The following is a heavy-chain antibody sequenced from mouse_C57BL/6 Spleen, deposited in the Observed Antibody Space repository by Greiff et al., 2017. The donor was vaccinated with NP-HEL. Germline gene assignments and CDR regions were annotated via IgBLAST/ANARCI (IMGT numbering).Heavy chain of an antibody. D-gene: IGHD3-2*01. CDR3: AREFRQGYYYAMDY. J-gene: IGHJ4*01. Sequence: EVQRVESGGGLVKPGGSLKLSCAASGFTFSSYTMSWVRQTPEKRLEWVATISGGGGNTYYPDSVKGRFTISRDNAKNTLYLQMSSLRSEDTALYYCAREFRQGYYYAMDYWGQGTSVTVSS. V-gene: IGHV5-9*01. CDR2: ISGGGGNT. CDR1: GFTFSSYT.